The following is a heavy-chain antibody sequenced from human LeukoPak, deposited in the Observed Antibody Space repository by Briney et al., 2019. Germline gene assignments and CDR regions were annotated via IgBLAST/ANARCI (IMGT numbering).Heavy chain of an antibody. V-gene: IGHV4-34*01. CDR3: ARRGPRITMVRGVIYSWFDP. CDR2: INHSGST. CDR1: GGSFSGYY. Sequence: SETLSLTCAVYGGSFSGYYWSWIRQPPGKGLEWIGEINHSGSTNHNPSLKSRVTISVDTSKNQFSLKLSSVTAADTAVYYCARRGPRITMVRGVIYSWFDPWGQGTLVTVSS. J-gene: IGHJ5*02. D-gene: IGHD3-10*01.